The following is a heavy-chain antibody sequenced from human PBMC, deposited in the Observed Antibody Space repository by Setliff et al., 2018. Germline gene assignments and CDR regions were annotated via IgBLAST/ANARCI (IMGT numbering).Heavy chain of an antibody. D-gene: IGHD1-26*01. Sequence: SETLSLTCTVSGGSISSSSYYWGWIRQPPGKGLEWIGSIYYRGSTYYNPSLKSQVTISVDTSKNQFSLKLSSVTAADTAVYYCARVLNWFDPWGQGTLVTVSS. J-gene: IGHJ5*02. V-gene: IGHV4-39*07. CDR1: GGSISSSSYY. CDR2: IYYRGST. CDR3: ARVLNWFDP.